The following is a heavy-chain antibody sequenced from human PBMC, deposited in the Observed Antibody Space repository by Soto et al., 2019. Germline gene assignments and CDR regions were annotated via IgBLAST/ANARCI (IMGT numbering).Heavy chain of an antibody. CDR1: GYTFTSYY. Sequence: QVQLVQSGAEVKKPGASVKVSCKASGYTFTSYYMHWVRQAPGQGLEWMGIINPSGGSTSYAQKFQGRGTMTRDTSTSTVYMELSSLRSEDTAVYYCASPLRSSWFAFDIWGQGTMVTVSS. CDR2: INPSGGST. D-gene: IGHD6-13*01. V-gene: IGHV1-46*03. J-gene: IGHJ3*02. CDR3: ASPLRSSWFAFDI.